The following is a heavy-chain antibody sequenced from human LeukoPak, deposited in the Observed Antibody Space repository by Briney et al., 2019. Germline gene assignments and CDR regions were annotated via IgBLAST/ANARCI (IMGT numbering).Heavy chain of an antibody. CDR3: AKDGGLWVSAHWGDS. CDR2: ITTSDGNT. J-gene: IGHJ4*02. Sequence: GGSLRLSCAASGFTFSSYTMSWVRQAPGKGLEWVSIITTSDGNTYYADSVKGRFTVSRDNSKNTLYLQMNSLRAEDTAVYYCAKDGGLWVSAHWGDSWGRGTLVTVSS. CDR1: GFTFSSYT. V-gene: IGHV3-23*01. D-gene: IGHD7-27*01.